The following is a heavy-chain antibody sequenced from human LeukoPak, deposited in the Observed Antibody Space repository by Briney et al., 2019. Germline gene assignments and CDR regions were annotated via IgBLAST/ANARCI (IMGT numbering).Heavy chain of an antibody. J-gene: IGHJ4*02. CDR3: ARQSASKYCSSTSCYTLISYFDY. D-gene: IGHD2-2*02. Sequence: SETLSLTCAVYGGSFSGYYWSWIRQPPGKGLEWIGEINHSGSTNYNPSLKSRVTISVDTSKNQFSLKLSSVTAADTAVYYCARQSASKYCSSTSCYTLISYFDYWGQGTLVTVSS. CDR1: GGSFSGYY. V-gene: IGHV4-34*01. CDR2: INHSGST.